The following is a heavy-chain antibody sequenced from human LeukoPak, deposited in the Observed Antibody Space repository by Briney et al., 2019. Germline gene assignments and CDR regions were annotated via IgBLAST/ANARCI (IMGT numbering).Heavy chain of an antibody. Sequence: GGSLRLSCAASGVTFSTYAMSWVRQAPGMGLEWVSAICGSGGSTFYADSVKGRFTISRDTSKNTLYLQMNSLRAEDTAVYYCAKTDRRGIIAAGDYWGQGTLVTVSS. CDR3: AKTDRRGIIAAGDY. CDR1: GVTFSTYA. J-gene: IGHJ4*02. D-gene: IGHD6-13*01. V-gene: IGHV3-23*01. CDR2: ICGSGGST.